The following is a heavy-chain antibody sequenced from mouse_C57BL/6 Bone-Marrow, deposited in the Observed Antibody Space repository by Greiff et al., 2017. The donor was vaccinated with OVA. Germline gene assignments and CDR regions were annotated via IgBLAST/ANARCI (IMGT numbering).Heavy chain of an antibody. V-gene: IGHV5-17*01. CDR1: GFTFSDYG. CDR2: ISSGSSTM. D-gene: IGHD2-4*01. Sequence: EVMLVESGGGLVKPGGSLKLSCAASGFTFSDYGMHWVRQAPEQGLEWVAYISSGSSTMYYAETVKGRFTISRDNAKNTLFLQMTSLRSEDTAMYCCARDDFFFAYWGQGTLVTVSA. CDR3: ARDDFFFAY. J-gene: IGHJ3*01.